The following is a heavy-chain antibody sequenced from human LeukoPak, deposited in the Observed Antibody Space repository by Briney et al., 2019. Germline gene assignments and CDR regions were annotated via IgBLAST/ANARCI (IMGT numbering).Heavy chain of an antibody. CDR1: GFTFGDYA. Sequence: PGGSLRLSCTASGFTFGDYAMSWFRQAPGKGLEWVGFIRSKAYGGTTECAASVKGRFTISRDDSKSIAYLQMNSLKTEDTAVYYCTSTGVAAGPPWGQGTLVTVSS. J-gene: IGHJ5*02. D-gene: IGHD6-13*01. CDR3: TSTGVAAGPP. V-gene: IGHV3-49*03. CDR2: IRSKAYGGTT.